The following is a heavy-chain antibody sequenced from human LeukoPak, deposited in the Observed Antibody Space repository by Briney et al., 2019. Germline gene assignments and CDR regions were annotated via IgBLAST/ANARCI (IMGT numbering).Heavy chain of an antibody. J-gene: IGHJ4*02. CDR3: ARTGIAAAGYFDY. D-gene: IGHD6-13*01. CDR2: INPSGGST. CDR1: GGTFSSYA. Sequence: ASVKVSCKASGGTFSSYAISWVRQAPGQGLEWMGIINPSGGSTSYAQKFQGRVTMTRDTSTSTVYMELSSLRSEDTAVYYCARTGIAAAGYFDYWGQGTLVTVSS. V-gene: IGHV1-46*01.